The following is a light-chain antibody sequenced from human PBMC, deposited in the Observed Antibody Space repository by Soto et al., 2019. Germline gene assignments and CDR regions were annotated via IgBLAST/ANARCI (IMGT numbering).Light chain of an antibody. CDR2: QAS. V-gene: IGKV1-5*03. CDR3: QQYSTYLWT. CDR1: QNIRTW. J-gene: IGKJ1*01. Sequence: DIQMTQSPSTPSASVGDRVTMTCRARQNIRTWLAWYQQKPGKAPRLLMYQASSLKSGVPSRFSGSGSETEFTLTITSLQPDDTATYFCQQYSTYLWTFGQGTKVDFK.